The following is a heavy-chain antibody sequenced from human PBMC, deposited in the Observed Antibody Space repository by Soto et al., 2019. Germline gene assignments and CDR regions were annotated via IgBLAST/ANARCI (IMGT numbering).Heavy chain of an antibody. V-gene: IGHV3-23*01. CDR1: GFTFSNYA. Sequence: EVQLLDSGGDLVQTGGSLRLSCAASGFTFSNYAMSWVRQAPGKGLEWVSSIIEPGGITNYADSVKGRFTISRDNSKNTLYLHTRSLRAEDTAVYFCAESAIKNMAAARDLGLFDYWGQGTLVTVSS. CDR2: IIEPGGIT. D-gene: IGHD2-15*01. CDR3: AESAIKNMAAARDLGLFDY. J-gene: IGHJ4*02.